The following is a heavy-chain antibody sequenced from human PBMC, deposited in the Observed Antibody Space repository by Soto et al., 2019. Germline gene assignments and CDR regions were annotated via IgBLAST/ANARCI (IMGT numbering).Heavy chain of an antibody. CDR1: GYTFTNLA. Sequence: QVHLVQSGAGVQRPGASVKVSCKASGYTFTNLAIHWVRQAPGQGLEWMGWINAGNGHTKYSQSFQDRVTITSDTSASTAYMELSSLRSEDTAVYYSVSQAIFGAAFWGQGTLVTVSS. J-gene: IGHJ4*02. CDR3: VSQAIFGAAF. CDR2: INAGNGHT. V-gene: IGHV1-3*01. D-gene: IGHD3-10*02.